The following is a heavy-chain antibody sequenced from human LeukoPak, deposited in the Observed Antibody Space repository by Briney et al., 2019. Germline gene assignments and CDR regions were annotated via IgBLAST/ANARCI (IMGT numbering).Heavy chain of an antibody. CDR3: ARFTMVRGVIIIRDY. CDR2: IYPGDSDT. D-gene: IGHD3-10*01. V-gene: IGHV5-51*01. J-gene: IGHJ4*02. CDR1: GYSFTSYW. Sequence: GKSLKISCNGSGYSFTSYWIGWVRQMPGEGLEWMGIIYPGDSDTRYSPSFQGQVTISADKSISTAYLQWSSLKASDTAMYCCARFTMVRGVIIIRDYWGQGTLVTVSS.